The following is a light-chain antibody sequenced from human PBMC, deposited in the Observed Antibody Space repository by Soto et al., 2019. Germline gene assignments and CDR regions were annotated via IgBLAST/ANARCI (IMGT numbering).Light chain of an antibody. Sequence: SYELTQPPSVSVAPGKTARSTCGGNNIGSKSVHWYQQKPGQAPVLVIYYDSDRPSGIPERFSGSNSGKTATLTISRVEAGDEAEYYCQVWDSSSEHVVFGGGPKLTVL. CDR1: NIGSKS. J-gene: IGLJ2*01. V-gene: IGLV3-21*04. CDR2: YDS. CDR3: QVWDSSSEHVV.